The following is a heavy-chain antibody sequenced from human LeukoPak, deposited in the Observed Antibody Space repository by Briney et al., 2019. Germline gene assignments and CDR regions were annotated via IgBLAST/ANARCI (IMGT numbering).Heavy chain of an antibody. J-gene: IGHJ4*02. V-gene: IGHV3-23*01. CDR3: AKTTAWNSSGRYPGWPVDY. Sequence: GGSLRLSCAASGFTFNSYAMTWVRQAPGKGLEWVSHVSGSGGITYYADSVKGRFTISRDNSKNTLYLQMNSLRAEDTAVYYCAKTTAWNSSGRYPGWPVDYWGQGTLVTVSS. CDR1: GFTFNSYA. CDR2: VSGSGGIT. D-gene: IGHD6-19*01.